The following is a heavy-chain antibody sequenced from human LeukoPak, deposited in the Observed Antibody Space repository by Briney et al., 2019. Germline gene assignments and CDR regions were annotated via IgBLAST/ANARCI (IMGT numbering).Heavy chain of an antibody. Sequence: PGGSLRLSCAASGFTFSTYSMNWVRQAPGKGLEWVSSISSSSSYIYYADSVKGRFTISRDNAKNSLYLQMNSLRAEDTAVYYCARFALKTPPTDWGQGTLVTVSS. CDR1: GFTFSTYS. V-gene: IGHV3-21*01. CDR2: ISSSSSYI. CDR3: ARFALKTPPTD. J-gene: IGHJ4*02.